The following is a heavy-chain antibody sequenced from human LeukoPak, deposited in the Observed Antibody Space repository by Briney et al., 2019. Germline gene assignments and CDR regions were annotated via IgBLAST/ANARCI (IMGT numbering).Heavy chain of an antibody. CDR2: IYYRGST. CDR3: ARGGSADNWYDP. V-gene: IGHV4-59*01. Sequence: SETLSLTCTVSGGSISSYYWSWIRQPPGKGLEWIGYIYYRGSTNYNPSLKSRVTISIDTSKNQFSLKLSSVTAADTAVYFCARGGSADNWYDPWGQGTLVTVSS. J-gene: IGHJ5*02. CDR1: GGSISSYY. D-gene: IGHD2-15*01.